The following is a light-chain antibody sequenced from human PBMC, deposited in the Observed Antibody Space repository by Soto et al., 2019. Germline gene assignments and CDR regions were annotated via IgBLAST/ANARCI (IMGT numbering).Light chain of an antibody. CDR2: AAS. CDR1: QSISSY. V-gene: IGKV1-39*01. CDR3: QQSYSTPHWT. Sequence: DIPMTQSPSSLSASVGDRVTITCRASQSISSYLNWYQQKPGKAPKLLIYAASSLQSGVPSRFSGSGSGTDFTLTISSLQPEDFATYYCQQSYSTPHWTFGQGTKVEIK. J-gene: IGKJ1*01.